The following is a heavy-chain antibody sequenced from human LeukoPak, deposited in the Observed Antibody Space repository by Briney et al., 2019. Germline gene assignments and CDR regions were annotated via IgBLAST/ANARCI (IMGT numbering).Heavy chain of an antibody. Sequence: ASVKVSCKASGYTFTGYYKHWVRQAPGQGLEWMGWINPNSGGTNYAQKFQGRVTMTRDTSISTAYMELSRLRSDDTAVYYCAREDRYCSGGSCPEYYFDYWGQGTLVTVSS. CDR2: INPNSGGT. D-gene: IGHD2-15*01. CDR1: GYTFTGYY. J-gene: IGHJ4*02. V-gene: IGHV1-2*02. CDR3: AREDRYCSGGSCPEYYFDY.